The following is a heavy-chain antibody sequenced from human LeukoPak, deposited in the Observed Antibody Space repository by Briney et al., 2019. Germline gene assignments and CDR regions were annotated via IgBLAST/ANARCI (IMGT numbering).Heavy chain of an antibody. CDR1: RFTLSNYW. CDR3: ARQRGSGCLDY. D-gene: IGHD6-19*01. CDR2: IKQDGSET. J-gene: IGHJ4*02. Sequence: GGSLRLSCAASRFTLSNYWKSWVRQAPGKGLEWVANIKQDGSETYYVDSVEGRFTISRDNAKNSLSLQMNSLRAEDTAVYYCARQRGSGCLDYWGQGTLVTVSS. V-gene: IGHV3-7*01.